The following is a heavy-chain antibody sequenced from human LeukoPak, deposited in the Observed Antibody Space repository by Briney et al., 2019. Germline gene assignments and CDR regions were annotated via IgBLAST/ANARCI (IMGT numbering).Heavy chain of an antibody. CDR1: GFTFSSYW. Sequence: PGGSLRLSCAASGFTFSSYWMSWVRQAPGKGLEWVANIKQDGSEKYYVDSVKGRFTISRDNAKNSLYLQMNSLRAEDTAVYYCARDTAMVNDAFDIWGQGTMVTVSS. V-gene: IGHV3-7*01. CDR3: ARDTAMVNDAFDI. CDR2: IKQDGSEK. D-gene: IGHD5-18*01. J-gene: IGHJ3*02.